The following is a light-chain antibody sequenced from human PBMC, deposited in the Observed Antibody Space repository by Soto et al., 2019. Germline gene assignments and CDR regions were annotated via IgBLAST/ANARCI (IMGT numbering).Light chain of an antibody. J-gene: IGKJ4*01. V-gene: IGKV3-20*01. CDR2: AAS. Sequence: ESVLTQSPGTLSLSPGERATLSCRASQTVIKNYLAWYQRKPGQAPRLLIYAASSRATGIPDRFSGSGSGTDFTLTISRLEPEDFAVYYCQQYGSSPLTFGGGTKVDIK. CDR3: QQYGSSPLT. CDR1: QTVIKNY.